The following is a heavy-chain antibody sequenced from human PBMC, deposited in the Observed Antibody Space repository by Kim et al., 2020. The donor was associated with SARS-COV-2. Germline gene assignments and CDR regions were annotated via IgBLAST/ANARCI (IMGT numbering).Heavy chain of an antibody. CDR2: IYYSGST. V-gene: IGHV4-39*01. Sequence: SETLSLTCTVSGGSISSSSYYWGWIRQPPGQGLEWIGSIYYSGSTYYNPSLKSRVTISVDTSKNQFSLKLSSVTAADTAVYYCARSCSSTSCGYFDYWGQGTLVTVSS. D-gene: IGHD2-2*01. CDR3: ARSCSSTSCGYFDY. J-gene: IGHJ4*02. CDR1: GGSISSSSYY.